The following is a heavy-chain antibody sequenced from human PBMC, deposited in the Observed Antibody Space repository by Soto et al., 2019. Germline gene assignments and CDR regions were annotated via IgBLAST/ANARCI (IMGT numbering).Heavy chain of an antibody. J-gene: IGHJ4*02. Sequence: QVQLQELGPGLVKPSQTLSLTCTVSGGSISSGGYYWSWIRQHPGKGLEWIGYIYYSGSTYYNPSLKSRVTISVDTSKNQFSLKLSSVTAADTAVYYCAGYCSSTSCYTGTDYWGQGTLVTVSS. V-gene: IGHV4-31*03. CDR2: IYYSGST. CDR1: GGSISSGGYY. CDR3: AGYCSSTSCYTGTDY. D-gene: IGHD2-2*02.